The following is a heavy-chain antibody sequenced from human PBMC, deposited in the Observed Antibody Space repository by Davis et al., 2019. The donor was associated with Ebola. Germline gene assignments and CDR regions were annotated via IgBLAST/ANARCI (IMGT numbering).Heavy chain of an antibody. CDR1: GFTFSSYA. V-gene: IGHV3-23*01. Sequence: GESLKISCAASGFTFSSYAMSWVRQAPGKGLEWVSAISGSGGSTYYADSVKGRFTISRDNSKNTLYLQMNSLRAEDTAVYYCAKDQGDAFDIWGQGTMVTVSS. CDR3: AKDQGDAFDI. J-gene: IGHJ3*02. CDR2: ISGSGGST.